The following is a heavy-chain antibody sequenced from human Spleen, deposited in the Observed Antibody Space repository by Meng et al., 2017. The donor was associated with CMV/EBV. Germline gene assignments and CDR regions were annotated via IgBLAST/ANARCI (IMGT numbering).Heavy chain of an antibody. CDR2: IYYSGST. J-gene: IGHJ4*02. V-gene: IGHV4-59*01. Sequence: SETLSLTCTVSGGSISSYYWSWIRQPPGKGLEWIGYIYYSGSTNYNPSLKSRVTISVDTSKNQFSLKLSSVTAADTAVYYCASHIVLVPAAMEGDDYFDYWGQGTLVTVSS. CDR3: ASHIVLVPAAMEGDDYFDY. CDR1: GGSISSYY. D-gene: IGHD2-2*01.